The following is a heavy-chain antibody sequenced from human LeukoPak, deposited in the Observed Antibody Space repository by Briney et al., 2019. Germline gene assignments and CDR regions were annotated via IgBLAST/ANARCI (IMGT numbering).Heavy chain of an antibody. CDR3: ARSDLGTITAGPFEY. J-gene: IGHJ4*02. Sequence: GASVKVSCKVSGYTLTELSMHWVRQAPGKGLEWMGGFDPEDGETIYAQKFQGRVTMTIDTSTSTAYMDLRSLRSDDTAIYFCARSDLGTITAGPFEYWGQGTLVAVSS. D-gene: IGHD5-12*01. V-gene: IGHV1-24*01. CDR1: GYTLTELS. CDR2: FDPEDGET.